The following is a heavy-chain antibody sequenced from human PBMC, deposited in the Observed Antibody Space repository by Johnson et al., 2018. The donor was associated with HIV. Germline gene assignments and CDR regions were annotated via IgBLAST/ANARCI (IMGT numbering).Heavy chain of an antibody. CDR2: ISYDGSNK. CDR3: AREGPPRAFDI. V-gene: IGHV3-30*14. CDR1: GFTFNSYA. J-gene: IGHJ3*02. Sequence: QVQLVESGGGVVQPGRSLRLSCAASGFTFNSYAMHWVRQAPGRGLEWVAVISYDGSNKYYADSVKGRFTISRDNSKNTLYLQMNSLRAEDTAVYYCAREGPPRAFDIWGQGTMVTVSS.